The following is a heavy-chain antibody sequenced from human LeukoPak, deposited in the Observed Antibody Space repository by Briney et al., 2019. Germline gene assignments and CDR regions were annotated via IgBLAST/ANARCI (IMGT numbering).Heavy chain of an antibody. Sequence: EASVKVSCKASGYTFTGYYMHWVRQAPGQGLEWMGWINPNSGGTNYAQKFQGRVTMTRDTSISTAYMELSRLRSDDTAVYYCARALRTSYYDSSGYPTRYYYYYMDVXXXGTTVT. CDR3: ARALRTSYYDSSGYPTRYYYYYMDV. CDR2: INPNSGGT. J-gene: IGHJ6*03. CDR1: GYTFTGYY. D-gene: IGHD3-22*01. V-gene: IGHV1-2*02.